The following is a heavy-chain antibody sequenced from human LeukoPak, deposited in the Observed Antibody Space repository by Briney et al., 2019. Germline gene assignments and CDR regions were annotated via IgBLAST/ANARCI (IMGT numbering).Heavy chain of an antibody. CDR1: GFTGSNNY. J-gene: IGHJ6*02. Sequence: GGSLRLSCAASGFTGSNNYVSWVRQAPGMGLEWVSAIHSSGATCYADSVKGRFTISRDTSKNTLYLQISSLRVEDTAVYYCARDARSGSYYYYYGMDVWGQGTTVTVSS. CDR3: ARDARSGSYYYYYGMDV. D-gene: IGHD1-26*01. CDR2: IHSSGAT. V-gene: IGHV3-53*01.